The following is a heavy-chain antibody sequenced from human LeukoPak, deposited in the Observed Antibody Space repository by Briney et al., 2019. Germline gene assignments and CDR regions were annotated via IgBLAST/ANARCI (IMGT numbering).Heavy chain of an antibody. CDR2: VYHSGSI. Sequence: SETLSLTCTVSGDSLVSGHYWGWIRQPPGQGLEWVGSVYHSGSIYYNPSLKSRVIMSVDTSKNQFSLKLSSLTAADTAIYYCAREIYYDSSAYDYWGQGTLVTVSS. J-gene: IGHJ4*02. D-gene: IGHD3-22*01. CDR3: AREIYYDSSAYDY. V-gene: IGHV4-38-2*02. CDR1: GDSLVSGHY.